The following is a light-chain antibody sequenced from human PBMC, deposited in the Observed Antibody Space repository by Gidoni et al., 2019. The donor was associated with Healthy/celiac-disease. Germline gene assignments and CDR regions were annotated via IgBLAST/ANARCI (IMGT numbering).Light chain of an antibody. CDR3: MQGKHWPPT. V-gene: IGKV2-30*01. CDR1: QSLVYSDGNTY. CDR2: KVS. Sequence: DVVMTQSPLSLPVTLGQPSAISCRSSQSLVYSDGNTYLNWFQQWPVQSPRRLIYKVSNPDSGAPDRCSSRGAGTDFTLKISRVEDEDVGVYYCMQGKHWPPTFGQGTKVEIK. J-gene: IGKJ1*01.